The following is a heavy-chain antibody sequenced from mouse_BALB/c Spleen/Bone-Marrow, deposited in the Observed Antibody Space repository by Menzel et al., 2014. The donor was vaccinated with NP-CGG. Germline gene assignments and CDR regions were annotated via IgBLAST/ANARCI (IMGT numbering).Heavy chain of an antibody. Sequence: QVQLKESGPGLVAPSQSLSITCTVSGFSLTSYGVHWVRQPPGKGLEWLGVIWAGGSTNYNSALMSRLSISKDNSKSQVFLKMNSLQTDDTAMYCCARDYGSSYYAMDYWGQGTSVTVSS. CDR3: ARDYGSSYYAMDY. CDR1: GFSLTSYG. CDR2: IWAGGST. V-gene: IGHV2-9*02. J-gene: IGHJ4*01. D-gene: IGHD1-1*01.